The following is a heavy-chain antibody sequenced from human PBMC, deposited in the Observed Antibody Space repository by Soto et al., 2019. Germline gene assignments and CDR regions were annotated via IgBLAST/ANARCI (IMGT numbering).Heavy chain of an antibody. CDR2: ISYDGSNK. Sequence: GSLRLSCAASGFTFSSYGMHWVRQAPGKGLEWVAVISYDGSNKYYADSVKGRFTISRDNSKNTLYLQMNSLRAEDTAVYYCAKELSITIFGVVKDYYYGMDVWGQGTTVTVSS. V-gene: IGHV3-30*18. CDR3: AKELSITIFGVVKDYYYGMDV. D-gene: IGHD3-3*01. J-gene: IGHJ6*02. CDR1: GFTFSSYG.